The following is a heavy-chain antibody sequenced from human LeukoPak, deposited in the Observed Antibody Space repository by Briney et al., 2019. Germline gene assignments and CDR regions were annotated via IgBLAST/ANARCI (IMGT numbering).Heavy chain of an antibody. CDR3: ARSLPYGTTWYGRSDF. D-gene: IGHD6-13*01. J-gene: IGHJ4*02. V-gene: IGHV3-30-3*01. CDR1: GFTFSNCA. CDR2: ISYDGSNK. Sequence: GGSLRLSCAASGFTFSNCAMNWVRQAPGKGLEWVAVISYDGSNKYYADSVKGRFTISRDNSKNTLYLQMNSLRAEDTAIYYCARSLPYGTTWYGRSDFWGQGTLVTVSS.